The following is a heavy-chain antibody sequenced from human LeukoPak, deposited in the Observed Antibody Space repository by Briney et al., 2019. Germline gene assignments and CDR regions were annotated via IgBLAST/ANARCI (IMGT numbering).Heavy chain of an antibody. CDR3: ARDIDYYDSSGYYAAFDI. J-gene: IGHJ3*02. CDR1: GGSISSGSYY. Sequence: SQTLSLTCTVSGGSISSGSYYWSWIRQPAGKGLEWIGRIYTSGSTNYNPSLKSRVTISVDTSKNQLSLKLSSVTAADTAVYYCARDIDYYDSSGYYAAFDIWGQGTMVTVSS. CDR2: IYTSGST. V-gene: IGHV4-61*02. D-gene: IGHD3-22*01.